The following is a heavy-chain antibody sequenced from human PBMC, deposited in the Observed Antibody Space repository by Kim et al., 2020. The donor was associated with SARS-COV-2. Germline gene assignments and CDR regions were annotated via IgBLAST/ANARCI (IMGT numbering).Heavy chain of an antibody. CDR2: IHYTGST. CDR1: GGSINRYY. V-gene: IGHV4-59*01. CDR3: ARLYGDYVIAAFDI. J-gene: IGHJ3*02. D-gene: IGHD4-17*01. Sequence: SETLSLTCTVSGGSINRYYWGWIRQLPEKRLEWIGYIHYTGSTHYKPSLKSRITISVDTSKNQFSLNLTSVTAADTAVYYCARLYGDYVIAAFDIWGQGTMVTVSS.